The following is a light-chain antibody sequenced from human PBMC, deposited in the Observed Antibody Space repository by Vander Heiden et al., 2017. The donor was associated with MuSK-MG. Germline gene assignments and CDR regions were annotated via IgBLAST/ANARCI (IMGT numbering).Light chain of an antibody. CDR1: ENINNY. J-gene: IGKJ2*01. CDR2: AAS. Sequence: DIQMTQSPSSLSASVGDRVTITCRASENINNYLNWYQQKPGKAPKLLIYAASTLESGVPSRFSGSGSGTDFTLTITGLQHEDFAKYYCQQSFTLYTFGEGTKL. CDR3: QQSFTLYT. V-gene: IGKV1-39*01.